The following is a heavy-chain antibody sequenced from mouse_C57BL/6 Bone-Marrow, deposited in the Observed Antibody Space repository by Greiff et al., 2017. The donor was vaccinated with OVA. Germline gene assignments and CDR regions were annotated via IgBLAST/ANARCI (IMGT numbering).Heavy chain of an antibody. J-gene: IGHJ4*01. CDR2: IDPSDSYT. V-gene: IGHV1-69*01. CDR3: ARGGYGYMRGNYAMDY. CDR1: GYTFTSYW. D-gene: IGHD2-2*01. Sequence: VQLHQPGAELVMPGASVKLSCKASGYTFTSYWMHWVKQRPGQGLEWIGEIDPSDSYTNYNQKFKGKSTLTVDKSSSTAYMQLSSLTSEDSAVYDCARGGYGYMRGNYAMDYWGQGTSVTVSS.